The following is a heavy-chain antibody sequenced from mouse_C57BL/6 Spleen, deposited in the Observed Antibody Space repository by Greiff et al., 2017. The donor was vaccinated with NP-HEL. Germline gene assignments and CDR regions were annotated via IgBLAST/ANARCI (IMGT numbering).Heavy chain of an antibody. D-gene: IGHD1-1*01. V-gene: IGHV5-17*01. CDR3: ARSLYYYGRRYYAMDY. Sequence: EVQGVESGGGLVKPGGSLKLSCAASGFTFSDYGMHWVRQAPEKGLEWVAYISSGSSTIYYADTVKGRFTISRDNAKNTLFLQMTSLRSEDTAMYYCARSLYYYGRRYYAMDYWGQGTSVTVSS. CDR2: ISSGSSTI. CDR1: GFTFSDYG. J-gene: IGHJ4*01.